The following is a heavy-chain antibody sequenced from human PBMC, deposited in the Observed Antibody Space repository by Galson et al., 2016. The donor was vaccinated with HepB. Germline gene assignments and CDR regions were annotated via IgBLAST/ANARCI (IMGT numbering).Heavy chain of an antibody. V-gene: IGHV3-30-3*01. J-gene: IGHJ3*02. CDR3: TREANDAFDI. CDR1: GFTLSKYH. Sequence: SLRLSCAASGFTLSKYHMHWVRQAPGKGLEWVALSFHDEDYTYYPDSVKGRFTISRDNTKGTVYLHMNSLRDEGTAAYYCTREANDAFDIWGQGTMVTVSS. CDR2: SFHDEDYT.